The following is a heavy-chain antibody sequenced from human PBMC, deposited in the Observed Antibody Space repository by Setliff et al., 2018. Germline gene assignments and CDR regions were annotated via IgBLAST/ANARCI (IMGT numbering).Heavy chain of an antibody. J-gene: IGHJ4*02. CDR2: MNPNSGNT. D-gene: IGHD6-6*01. V-gene: IGHV1-8*01. CDR1: GYTFSSYD. Sequence: ASVKVSCKVTGYTFSSYDINWVRQATGQGLEWMGWMNPNSGNTGYAQKFHGRVTMTRNTSISTAYMELSSLRSEDSAVCYCARSPPRRSSSPGGFDYWGQGTLVTVSS. CDR3: ARSPPRRSSSPGGFDY.